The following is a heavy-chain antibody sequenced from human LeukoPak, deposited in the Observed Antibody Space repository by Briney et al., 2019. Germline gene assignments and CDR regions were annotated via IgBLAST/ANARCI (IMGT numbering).Heavy chain of an antibody. J-gene: IGHJ4*02. D-gene: IGHD3-22*01. CDR3: AKPPYYDSSGYVGY. CDR1: GFTFSSYA. V-gene: IGHV3-23*01. Sequence: GGSLRLSCAASGFTFSSYAMSWVRQAPGKGPEWVSAISGSGGSTYYADSVKGRFTISRDNSKNTLYLQMNSLRAEDTAVYYCAKPPYYDSSGYVGYWGQGTLVTVSS. CDR2: ISGSGGST.